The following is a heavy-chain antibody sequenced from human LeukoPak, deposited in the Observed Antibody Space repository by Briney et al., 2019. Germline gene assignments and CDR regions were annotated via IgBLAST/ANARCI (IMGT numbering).Heavy chain of an antibody. Sequence: GGSLRLSCAASGFTFSSYAMSWVRQAPGKGLEWVSAISGSGGSTYYADSVKGRFTISRDNSKNTLHLQMNSLRAEDTAVYYCAKTGGIAARPYYFDYWGQGTLVTVSS. CDR1: GFTFSSYA. CDR3: AKTGGIAARPYYFDY. CDR2: ISGSGGST. D-gene: IGHD6-6*01. J-gene: IGHJ4*02. V-gene: IGHV3-23*01.